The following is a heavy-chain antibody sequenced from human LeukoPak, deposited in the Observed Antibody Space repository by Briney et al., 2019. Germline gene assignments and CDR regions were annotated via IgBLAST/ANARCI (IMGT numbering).Heavy chain of an antibody. CDR2: ISAYNGNT. D-gene: IGHD3-22*01. Sequence: ASVKVSCKASGYTFTSYGISWVRQAPGQGLEWMGWISAYNGNTNYAQKLQGRVTMTTDTSTSTAYMELRSLRSDDTAVYYCARDLSYDSSGTYFDHWGQGTLVTVSS. V-gene: IGHV1-18*01. J-gene: IGHJ4*02. CDR1: GYTFTSYG. CDR3: ARDLSYDSSGTYFDH.